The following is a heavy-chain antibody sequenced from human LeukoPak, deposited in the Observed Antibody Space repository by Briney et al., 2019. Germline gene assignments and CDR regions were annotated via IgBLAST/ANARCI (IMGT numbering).Heavy chain of an antibody. Sequence: SETLSLTCTVSGGSISSYYWSWIRQPPGKGLEWIGYMYYNERTNYNPSLKSRVTISVDTSKNQFSLKLSSVTAADTAVYYCARRLVTPTGIDPWGQGTLVTVSS. J-gene: IGHJ5*02. CDR3: ARRLVTPTGIDP. CDR2: MYYNERT. V-gene: IGHV4-59*08. CDR1: GGSISSYY. D-gene: IGHD3-9*01.